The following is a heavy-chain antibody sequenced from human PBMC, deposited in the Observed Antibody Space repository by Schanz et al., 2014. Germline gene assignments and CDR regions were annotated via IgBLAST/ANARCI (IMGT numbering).Heavy chain of an antibody. CDR3: ARDGEAAAGWDY. CDR1: GYTFTSYY. CDR2: INPSGGST. V-gene: IGHV1-46*03. Sequence: QVQLVQSGAEVKKPGASVKVSCKASGYTFTSYYMHWARQAPGQGLEWMGIINPSGGSTGYAQKFEGRVTMTRDTSTSTVYMELSSLRSRDTAVYYCARDGEAAAGWDYWGQGTLVTVSS. J-gene: IGHJ4*02. D-gene: IGHD6-13*01.